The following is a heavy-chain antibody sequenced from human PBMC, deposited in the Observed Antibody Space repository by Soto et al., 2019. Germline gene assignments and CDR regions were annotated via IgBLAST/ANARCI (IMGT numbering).Heavy chain of an antibody. D-gene: IGHD3-22*01. CDR2: IYYSGST. CDR1: GGSISSSSYY. CDR3: ARIHYYDSSGYYFDY. Sequence: KPSEILSLTCTVSGGSISSSSYYWGWIRQPPGKGLEWIGSIYYSGSTYYNPSLKSRVTISVDTSKNQFSLKLSSVTAADTAVYYCARIHYYDSSGYYFDYWGQGTLVTVSS. V-gene: IGHV4-39*01. J-gene: IGHJ4*02.